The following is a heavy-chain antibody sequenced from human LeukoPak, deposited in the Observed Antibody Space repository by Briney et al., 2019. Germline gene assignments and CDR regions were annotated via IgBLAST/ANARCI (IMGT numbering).Heavy chain of an antibody. CDR2: INPSGGST. CDR1: GYTFTGYY. Sequence: ASVKVSCKASGYTFTGYYMHWVRQAPGQGLEWMGIINPSGGSTSYAQKFQGRVTMTRDTSTSTVYMELSSLRSEDTAVYYCACYSSGWSEDYWGQGTLVTVSS. J-gene: IGHJ4*02. V-gene: IGHV1-46*01. CDR3: ACYSSGWSEDY. D-gene: IGHD6-19*01.